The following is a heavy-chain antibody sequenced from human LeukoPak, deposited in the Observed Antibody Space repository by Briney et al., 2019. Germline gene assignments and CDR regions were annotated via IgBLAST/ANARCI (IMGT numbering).Heavy chain of an antibody. Sequence: SETLSLTCTVSGGSISSSSYYWGWIRQPPGKGLEWIGRIYTSGNTNYNPSLKSRVTMSVDTSKNQFSLKLSSVTAADTAVYYCARFIRVFPESYAAFDIWGQGTMVTVSS. V-gene: IGHV4-39*07. J-gene: IGHJ3*02. CDR2: IYTSGNT. CDR1: GGSISSSSYY. D-gene: IGHD1-26*01. CDR3: ARFIRVFPESYAAFDI.